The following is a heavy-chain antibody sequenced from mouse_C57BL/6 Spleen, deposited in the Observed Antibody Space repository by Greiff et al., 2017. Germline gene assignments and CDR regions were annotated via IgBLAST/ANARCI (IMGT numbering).Heavy chain of an antibody. CDR3: ARGHPLAY. V-gene: IGHV1-85*01. CDR2: IYPRDGST. CDR1: GYTFTSYD. Sequence: VQLVESGPELVKPGASVTLSCKASGYTFTSYDINWVKQRPGQGLEWIGWIYPRDGSTKYNEKFKGKATLTVDTSSSTAYMEHHSLTSEDSAVYYCARGHPLAYWGQGTLVTVSA. D-gene: IGHD3-3*01. J-gene: IGHJ3*01.